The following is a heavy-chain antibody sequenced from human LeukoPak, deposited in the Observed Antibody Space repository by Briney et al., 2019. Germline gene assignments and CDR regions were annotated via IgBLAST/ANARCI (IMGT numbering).Heavy chain of an antibody. D-gene: IGHD6-19*01. V-gene: IGHV3-74*01. CDR1: GFTLSSNW. Sequence: GGSLRLSCAASGFTLSSNWMHWVRQAPGKGLVWFSRINNDGSSASYADSVKGRFTISRDNAKDTLFLQMNSLRAEDTAVYYCVKYSSGWNWGQGTLVTVSS. CDR2: INNDGSSA. CDR3: VKYSSGWN. J-gene: IGHJ4*02.